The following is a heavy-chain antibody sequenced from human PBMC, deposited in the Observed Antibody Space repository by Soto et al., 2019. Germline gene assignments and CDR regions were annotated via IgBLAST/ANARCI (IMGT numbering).Heavy chain of an antibody. Sequence: QVQLVQSGAEVKKPGSSVKVSCKASGDTFSSYTISWVRQAPGQGLEWMGRIIPILDIANYEQKFQGRVTITADKSTSTAYMELRSLRSEDTAVYYCAAGGHGAVDIWGQGTMVTVSS. D-gene: IGHD1-26*01. CDR3: AAGGHGAVDI. J-gene: IGHJ3*02. CDR2: IIPILDIA. V-gene: IGHV1-69*02. CDR1: GDTFSSYT.